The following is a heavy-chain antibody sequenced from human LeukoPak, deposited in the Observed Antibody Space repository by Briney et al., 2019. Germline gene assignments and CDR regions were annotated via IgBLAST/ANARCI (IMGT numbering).Heavy chain of an antibody. CDR2: ISGSGGST. V-gene: IGHV3-23*01. CDR1: GFTFSSYA. D-gene: IGHD3-10*01. Sequence: GGSLRLSCAASGFTFSSYAMSWVRQAPGKGLEWVSAISGSGGSTYYADSVKGRFTISRDNCKNTLYLQMNSLRAEDTAVYYCAKGRGSGSYYSPYYYMDVWGKGTTVTVSS. CDR3: AKGRGSGSYYSPYYYMDV. J-gene: IGHJ6*03.